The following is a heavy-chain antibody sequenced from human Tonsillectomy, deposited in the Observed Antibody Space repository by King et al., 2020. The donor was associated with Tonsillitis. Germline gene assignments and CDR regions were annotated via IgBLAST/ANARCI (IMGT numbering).Heavy chain of an antibody. D-gene: IGHD5-12*01. CDR2: IRYDGSNK. CDR1: GFTFSSYG. CDR3: ATGIVATITAEDY. J-gene: IGHJ4*02. Sequence: VQLVESGGGVVQPGGSLRLSCAASGFTFSSYGMHWVRQAPGKGLEWVAFIRYDGSNKYHADSVKGRFTISRDNSKNTLYLQMNSLRAEDTAVYYCATGIVATITAEDYWGQGTLVTVSS. V-gene: IGHV3-30*02.